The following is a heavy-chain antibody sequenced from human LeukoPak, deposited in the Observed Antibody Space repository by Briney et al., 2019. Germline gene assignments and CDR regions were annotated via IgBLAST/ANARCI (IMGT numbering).Heavy chain of an antibody. CDR2: ISHDGSET. D-gene: IGHD2-2*01. CDR3: ARDGVPGNGMDV. CDR1: GFTFSYYG. J-gene: IGHJ6*02. V-gene: IGHV3-30*03. Sequence: GGSLRLSCVVSGFTFSYYGMHWVRQAPGKGLECVAVISHDGSETYYGDSVKGRFTISRDDSKKTLHLQMDSLRAEDTAVYYCARDGVPGNGMDVWGQGTTVTVSS.